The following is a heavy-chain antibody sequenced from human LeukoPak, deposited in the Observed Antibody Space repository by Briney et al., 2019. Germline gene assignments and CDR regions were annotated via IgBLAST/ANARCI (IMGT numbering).Heavy chain of an antibody. V-gene: IGHV4-34*01. CDR3: AREGRGIDYDFWSGYYRSFFDY. D-gene: IGHD3-3*01. J-gene: IGHJ4*02. CDR1: GGSFSGCY. Sequence: SETLSLTCAVYGGSFSGCYWSWIRQPPGKGLEWIGEINHSGSTNYNPSLKSRVTTSVDTSKNQFSLKLSSVTAADTAVYYCAREGRGIDYDFWSGYYRSFFDYWGQGTLVTVSS. CDR2: INHSGST.